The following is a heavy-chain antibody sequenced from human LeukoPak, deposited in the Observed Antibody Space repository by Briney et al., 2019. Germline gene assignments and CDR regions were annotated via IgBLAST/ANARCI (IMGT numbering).Heavy chain of an antibody. CDR1: GFTFSSYA. Sequence: GRSLRLSCAASGFTFSSYAMHWVRQAPGKGLEWVAVISYDGSNKYYADSVKGRFTISRDNSKNTLYLQMNSLRAEDTAVYYCARGSGIVAHFDYWGQGTLVTVSS. CDR2: ISYDGSNK. CDR3: ARGSGIVAHFDY. V-gene: IGHV3-30-3*01. J-gene: IGHJ4*02. D-gene: IGHD5-12*01.